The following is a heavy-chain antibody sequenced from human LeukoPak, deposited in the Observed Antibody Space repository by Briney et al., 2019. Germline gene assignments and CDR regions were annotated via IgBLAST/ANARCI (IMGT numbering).Heavy chain of an antibody. D-gene: IGHD6-19*01. V-gene: IGHV5-51*01. Sequence: GESLKISCEVSGYTFTTSSIGWVRQTPGKGLEWMGIIYPADSDARYGPSFQGQVTISVDKSISTAYLQWSSLKASDTAFYYCARRRIAVAGNVLFDYWGQGTLVTVSS. CDR3: ARRRIAVAGNVLFDY. CDR1: GYTFTTSS. CDR2: IYPADSDA. J-gene: IGHJ4*02.